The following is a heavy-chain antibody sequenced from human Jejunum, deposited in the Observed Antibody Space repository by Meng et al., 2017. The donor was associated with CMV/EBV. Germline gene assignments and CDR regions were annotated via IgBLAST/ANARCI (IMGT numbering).Heavy chain of an antibody. Sequence: VHLQDAGQGLGQPSQPLSLTCSVSGGSIGSGDYYWSWIRQPPGKGLEWIGYIHDTGSTSHNPSLKSRVDISLGTSKNQFSLTLNSVTAEDTAVYFCARGSIFVSFDSWGQGTLVTVSS. V-gene: IGHV4-30-4*08. CDR3: ARGSIFVSFDS. D-gene: IGHD3-3*01. J-gene: IGHJ4*02. CDR2: IHDTGST. CDR1: GGSIGSGDYY.